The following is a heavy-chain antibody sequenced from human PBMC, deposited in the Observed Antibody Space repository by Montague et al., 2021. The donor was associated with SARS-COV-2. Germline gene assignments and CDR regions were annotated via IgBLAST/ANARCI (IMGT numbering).Heavy chain of an antibody. D-gene: IGHD6-13*01. J-gene: IGHJ4*02. V-gene: IGHV2-70*01. CDR1: GLPLSTSGLC. CDR3: ARIPNDSWYVSYVDY. CDR2: TDWDDDK. Sequence: PALVKPTQTLTLTCTLSGLPLSTSGLCVGWIRQPPGKALEWLALTDWDDDKYYSPSLKTRLSISKDTSKNQVVLTMANMEPVDTATYYCARIPNDSWYVSYVDYWGQGILVTVSS.